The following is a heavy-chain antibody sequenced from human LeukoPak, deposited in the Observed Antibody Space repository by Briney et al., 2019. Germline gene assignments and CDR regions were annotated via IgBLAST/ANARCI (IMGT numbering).Heavy chain of an antibody. J-gene: IGHJ4*02. CDR2: ISGSGGST. D-gene: IGHD3-3*01. CDR1: GFTFSSYA. CDR3: AKSPLEWLFSGLYYFDY. Sequence: GGSLRLSCAASGFTFSSYAMSWVRQAPGKGLEWASAISGSGGSTYYADSVKGRFTISRDNSKNTLYLQMNSLRAEDTAVYYCAKSPLEWLFSGLYYFDYWGQGTLVTVSS. V-gene: IGHV3-23*01.